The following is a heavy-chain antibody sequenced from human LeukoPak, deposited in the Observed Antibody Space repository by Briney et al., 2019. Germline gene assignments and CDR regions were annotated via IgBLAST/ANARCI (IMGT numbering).Heavy chain of an antibody. CDR1: GFTFSNYW. CDR2: IKQDGSEK. V-gene: IGHV3-7*01. J-gene: IGHJ4*02. Sequence: GGSLRLSCAASGFTFSNYWMGWVRQAPGKGLEWVANIKQDGSEKRYVDPVKGRFTISRDNAKNSLYLQMNSLRAEDTAVYYCARAPATNEWRCMDYWGQGTLVTVSS. CDR3: ARAPATNEWRCMDY. D-gene: IGHD2-8*02.